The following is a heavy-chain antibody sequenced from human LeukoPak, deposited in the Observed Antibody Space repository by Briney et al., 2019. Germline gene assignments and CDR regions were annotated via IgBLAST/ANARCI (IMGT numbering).Heavy chain of an antibody. CDR1: GFTFRAYG. V-gene: IGHV3-30*02. CDR2: IRYDGSTK. Sequence: GGSLRLSCAASGFTFRAYGMHWVRPAPGKGLEWVTFIRYDGSTKYYADSVRVLFTIYRDNSKNTLYLQRDSLRAQARAVYYCARVGVDFWSGYVYYFDYWGQGTLVTVCS. J-gene: IGHJ4*02. CDR3: ARVGVDFWSGYVYYFDY. D-gene: IGHD3-3*01.